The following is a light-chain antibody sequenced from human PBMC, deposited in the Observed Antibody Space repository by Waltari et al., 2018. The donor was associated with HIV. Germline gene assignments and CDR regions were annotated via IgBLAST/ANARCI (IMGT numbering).Light chain of an antibody. CDR3: QQANSFPPT. V-gene: IGKV1-12*01. CDR1: QGINNW. Sequence: DIQMTQSPSSVSVSVGDRVTITCRANQGINNWLAWYQQKPGKAPKLLIYAAFNLQSGVPSRFSGSRSGPDFTLTITSLQPEDFATYYCQQANSFPPTFGGWTKVDI. CDR2: AAF. J-gene: IGKJ4*01.